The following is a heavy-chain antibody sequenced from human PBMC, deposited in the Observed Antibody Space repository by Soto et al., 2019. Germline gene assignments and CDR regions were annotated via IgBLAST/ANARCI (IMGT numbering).Heavy chain of an antibody. Sequence: GGFLIFPSASSGITFQINSISSVRPAPGKGLEWVSVIYSGGSTYYADSVKGGFTISRDNSKNTLYLQMNSLRAEDTAVYYCARGGTTTVTTGYFQHWGQGTLVTVSP. J-gene: IGHJ1*01. CDR2: IYSGGST. CDR1: GITFQINS. CDR3: ARGGTTTVTTGYFQH. V-gene: IGHV3-53*01. D-gene: IGHD4-17*01.